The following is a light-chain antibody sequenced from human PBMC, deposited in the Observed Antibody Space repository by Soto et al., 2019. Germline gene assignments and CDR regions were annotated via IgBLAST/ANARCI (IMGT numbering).Light chain of an antibody. CDR3: TSYVGNDIWV. CDR2: EVT. V-gene: IGLV2-8*01. CDR1: GSDVGAYKY. J-gene: IGLJ3*02. Sequence: QSALTQPPSASGSRGQSVTISCTGTGSDVGAYKYVSWYQQYPGKAPKLMIYEVTKRPSGVPDRFSGSKSGNTASLTVSGLQAEDEADYYCTSYVGNDIWVFGGGTKLTVL.